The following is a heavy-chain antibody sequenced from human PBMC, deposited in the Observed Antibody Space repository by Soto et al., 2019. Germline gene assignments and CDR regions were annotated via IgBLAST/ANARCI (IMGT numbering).Heavy chain of an antibody. Sequence: QVQLVQSGAEVKKPGASVKVSCKASGYTFTSYGISWVRQAPGQGLEWMGWISAYNGNTNYAQKLQGRVTMTTDTSTSTAYMELRSLRSDDTAVYYCAKYCSSTSCYPSAFDIWGQGTMVTVSS. J-gene: IGHJ3*02. CDR3: AKYCSSTSCYPSAFDI. D-gene: IGHD2-2*01. V-gene: IGHV1-18*01. CDR1: GYTFTSYG. CDR2: ISAYNGNT.